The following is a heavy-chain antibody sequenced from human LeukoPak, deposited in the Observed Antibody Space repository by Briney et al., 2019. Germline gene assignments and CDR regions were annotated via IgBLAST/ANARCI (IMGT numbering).Heavy chain of an antibody. CDR3: ARAQTYCSGGSCYSWGHGLLDY. CDR1: GYTFTSYY. D-gene: IGHD2-15*01. J-gene: IGHJ4*02. Sequence: GASVKVSCKASGYTFTSYYMHWVRQAPGQGLEWMGIINPSGGSTSYAQKFQGRVTMTRDMSTSTVYMELSSLRSEDTAVYYCARAQTYCSGGSCYSWGHGLLDYWGQGTLVTVSS. V-gene: IGHV1-46*01. CDR2: INPSGGST.